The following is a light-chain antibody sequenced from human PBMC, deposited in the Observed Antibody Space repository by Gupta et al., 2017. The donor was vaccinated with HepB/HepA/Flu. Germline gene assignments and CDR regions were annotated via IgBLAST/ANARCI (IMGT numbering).Light chain of an antibody. V-gene: IGKV2-30*02. CDR3: MQGTFWRT. CDR1: QSLVHTEGYIY. CDR2: KVS. Sequence: EVVMTQSPLSLPVTLGQSASISCKSSQSLVHTEGYIYLNWFHQRPGQSPRRLIYKVSNRDSGVPDRCSGSGSGTDFTLKISRVEAEDVGVYYCMQGTFWRTFGQGTKVEI. J-gene: IGKJ1*01.